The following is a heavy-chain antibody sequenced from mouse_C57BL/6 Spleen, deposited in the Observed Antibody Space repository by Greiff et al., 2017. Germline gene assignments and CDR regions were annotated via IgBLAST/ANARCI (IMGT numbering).Heavy chain of an antibody. J-gene: IGHJ4*01. D-gene: IGHD3-2*02. CDR3: ARTGQIRATGAMDY. Sequence: EVQLQQSGPELVKPGASVKISCTASGYTFTDYYMNWVKQSHGKSLEWIGDINPNNGGTSYNQKFKGKATLTVDKSSSTSYMELRSLTSEDSAVYYCARTGQIRATGAMDYWGQGTSVTVAS. CDR1: GYTFTDYY. CDR2: INPNNGGT. V-gene: IGHV1-26*01.